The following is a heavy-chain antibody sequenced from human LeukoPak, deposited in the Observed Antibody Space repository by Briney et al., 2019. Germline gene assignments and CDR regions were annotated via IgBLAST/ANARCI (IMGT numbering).Heavy chain of an antibody. Sequence: PSETLSLTCTVSGGSISSYYWSWIRQPPGKGLEWIGYIYYSGSTNYNPPLKSRVTISVDTSKNQFSLKLSSVTAADTAVYYCARGYSSSWYPDYWGQGTLVTVSS. CDR1: GGSISSYY. CDR2: IYYSGST. CDR3: ARGYSSSWYPDY. V-gene: IGHV4-59*01. D-gene: IGHD6-13*01. J-gene: IGHJ4*02.